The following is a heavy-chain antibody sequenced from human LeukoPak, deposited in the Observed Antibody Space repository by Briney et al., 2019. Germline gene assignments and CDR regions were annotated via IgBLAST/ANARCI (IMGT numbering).Heavy chain of an antibody. CDR2: IYPGDSDT. Sequence: PGESLKISCKGSGYSFTSYWIGWVRQMPGKGLEWMGIIYPGDSDTRDSPSFQGQVTISADKSITTAYLQWNNLKASDTAIYYCARQFGSWFDYWGQGTLVTVSS. CDR3: ARQFGSWFDY. J-gene: IGHJ4*02. V-gene: IGHV5-51*01. D-gene: IGHD6-13*01. CDR1: GYSFTSYW.